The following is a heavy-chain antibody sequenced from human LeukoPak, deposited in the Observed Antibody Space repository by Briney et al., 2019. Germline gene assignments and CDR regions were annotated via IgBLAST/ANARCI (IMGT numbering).Heavy chain of an antibody. Sequence: GRSLRLSCAASGFIFRTYGMHWVRQAPGKGLEWVAVMSYDGSTKYYGDPVKGRFTISRDNSKNTLYLQMNSLRAEDTAVYYCAKDSGELLYGDAFDIWGQGTMVRVSP. D-gene: IGHD3-10*01. CDR1: GFIFRTYG. J-gene: IGHJ3*02. V-gene: IGHV3-30*18. CDR2: MSYDGSTK. CDR3: AKDSGELLYGDAFDI.